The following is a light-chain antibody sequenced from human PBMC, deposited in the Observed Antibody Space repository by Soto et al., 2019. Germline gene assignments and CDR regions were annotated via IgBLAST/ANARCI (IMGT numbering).Light chain of an antibody. V-gene: IGKV1-39*01. CDR1: QSISSY. CDR3: QQSYSTART. CDR2: AAS. J-gene: IGKJ4*01. Sequence: DIQMTQSPSSLSASVGDRVTITCRASQSISSYLNWYQQKPGKAPKLLIYAASSLQSGVPSRFRGRGSGTDFTITISSLQPEDFATYYCQQSYSTARTFGGGTKVEIK.